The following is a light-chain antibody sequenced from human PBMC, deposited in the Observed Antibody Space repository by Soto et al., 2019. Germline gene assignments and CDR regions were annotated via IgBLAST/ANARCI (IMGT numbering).Light chain of an antibody. CDR2: GVS. J-gene: IGKJ2*01. CDR3: QQYNNWPHT. V-gene: IGKV3-15*01. CDR1: QSVSSK. Sequence: EIVMTQSPATLSVSPGERATLSCSASQSVSSKLAWFQQKPGQAPSLLIYGVSTRATGVPVRFSGSGSGTEFTLTVNSLQSEDFAVYYCQQYNNWPHTFGQGTKLEI.